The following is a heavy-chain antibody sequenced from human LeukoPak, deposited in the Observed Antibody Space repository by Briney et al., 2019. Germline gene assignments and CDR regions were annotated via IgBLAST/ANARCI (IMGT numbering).Heavy chain of an antibody. CDR2: INPSGGST. Sequence: ASVKVSCKASGYTFTSYYMHWVRQAPGQGLEWMGIINPSGGSTSYAQKFQGRVTMTRDTSTSTVYMELSSLRSEDTAVYYCARATRSWQQLTSLRYWGQGTLVTVSS. CDR1: GYTFTSYY. J-gene: IGHJ4*02. V-gene: IGHV1-46*01. CDR3: ARATRSWQQLTSLRY. D-gene: IGHD6-13*01.